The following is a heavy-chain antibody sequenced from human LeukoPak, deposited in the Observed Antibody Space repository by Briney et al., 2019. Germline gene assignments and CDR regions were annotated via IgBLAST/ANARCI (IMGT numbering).Heavy chain of an antibody. Sequence: SETLSLTCTVFGGSIRGYHWSWIRQPPGKGLEWIGHFYYSGSTNFNPSLKSRVTISVDTSKNQFSLKLSSVTAADTAVYYCARNDILTGSWGNWGQGTLVTVSS. J-gene: IGHJ4*02. D-gene: IGHD3-9*01. CDR1: GGSIRGYH. CDR3: ARNDILTGSWGN. CDR2: FYYSGST. V-gene: IGHV4-59*12.